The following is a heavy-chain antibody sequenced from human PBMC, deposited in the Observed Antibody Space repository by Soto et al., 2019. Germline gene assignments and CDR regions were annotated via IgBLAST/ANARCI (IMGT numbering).Heavy chain of an antibody. CDR3: ASTYITSWYWFAP. J-gene: IGHJ5*02. V-gene: IGHV2-26*04. Sequence: QVTVKESGPVLVKPTETLTLTCTVSGFSLSNAGLGVSWIRQPPGKALEWLAHIFSNDEKSYSTSLKSRLTISKDTSKSQVVLTMTNRDPVDTATYYCASTYITSWYWFAPWGQGTLVTVSS. D-gene: IGHD6-13*01. CDR2: IFSNDEK. CDR1: GFSLSNAGLG.